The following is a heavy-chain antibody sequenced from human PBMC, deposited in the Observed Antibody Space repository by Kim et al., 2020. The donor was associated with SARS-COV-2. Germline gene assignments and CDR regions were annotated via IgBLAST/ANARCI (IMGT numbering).Heavy chain of an antibody. D-gene: IGHD3-10*01. CDR3: AKSLLWFGEVFGFDY. CDR2: ISYDGSNK. Sequence: GGSLRLSCAASGFTFSSYGMYWVRQAPGKGLEWVAVISYDGSNKYYADSVKGRFTISRDNSKNTLYLQMNSLRAEDTAVYYCAKSLLWFGEVFGFDYWGQGTLVTVSS. CDR1: GFTFSSYG. V-gene: IGHV3-30*18. J-gene: IGHJ4*02.